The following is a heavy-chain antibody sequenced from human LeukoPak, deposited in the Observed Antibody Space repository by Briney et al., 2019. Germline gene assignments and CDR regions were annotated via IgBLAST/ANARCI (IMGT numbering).Heavy chain of an antibody. CDR1: GGTFSSYA. V-gene: IGHV1-69*13. Sequence: GASVKVSCKASGGTFSSYAISWVRQAPGQGLEWMGGIIPIFGTANYAQKFQGRVTITADESTSTAYMELSSLRPEDTAVYYCARDFNNLQARGTTAYDAFDIWGQGTMVTVSS. CDR2: IIPIFGTA. D-gene: IGHD1-1*01. J-gene: IGHJ3*02. CDR3: ARDFNNLQARGTTAYDAFDI.